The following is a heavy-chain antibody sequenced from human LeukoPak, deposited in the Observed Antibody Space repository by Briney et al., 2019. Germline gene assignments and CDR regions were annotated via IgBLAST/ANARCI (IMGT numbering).Heavy chain of an antibody. CDR3: ARAMPNFYGSIAVPGTIDY. J-gene: IGHJ4*02. V-gene: IGHV4-34*01. Sequence: KASETLSLTCAVYGETFIHNFWTWIRQPPGKGLEWIGQINHSGSTYYNPSLKSRVTILVDTSKNQFSLKLTSVTAADTAVYYCARAMPNFYGSIAVPGTIDYWGQGILVTVSS. D-gene: IGHD6-19*01. CDR1: GETFIHNF. CDR2: INHSGST.